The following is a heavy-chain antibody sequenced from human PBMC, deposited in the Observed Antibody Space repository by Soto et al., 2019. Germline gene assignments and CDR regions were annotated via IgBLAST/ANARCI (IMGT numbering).Heavy chain of an antibody. J-gene: IGHJ5*02. CDR1: GGSISSSSYY. CDR2: IYYSGST. D-gene: IGHD3-10*02. V-gene: IGHV4-39*01. CDR3: ARHHYYVSNWFDP. Sequence: PSETLSLTCPVSGGSISSSSYYWGWIRQPPGKGLEWIGSIYYSGSTYYNPSLKSRVTISVDTSKNQFSLKLSSVTAADTAVYYCARHHYYVSNWFDPWGQGTLVTVSS.